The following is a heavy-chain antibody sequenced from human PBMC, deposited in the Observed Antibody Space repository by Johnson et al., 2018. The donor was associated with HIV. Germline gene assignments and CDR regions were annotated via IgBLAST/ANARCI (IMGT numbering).Heavy chain of an antibody. CDR2: IKSKSDGGTT. V-gene: IGHV3-15*05. CDR3: ARGGLGYQNFHDPFDV. CDR1: GFTFSSYA. D-gene: IGHD3-16*02. Sequence: VQLVESVGGLVQPGGSLRLSCAASGFTFSSYAMSWVRQAPGKGLEWVGRIKSKSDGGTTDYAAPVEGRCTISRDDSKNTLSLQMNSLRPDDTALYYCARGGLGYQNFHDPFDVWGQGTMVTVSS. J-gene: IGHJ3*01.